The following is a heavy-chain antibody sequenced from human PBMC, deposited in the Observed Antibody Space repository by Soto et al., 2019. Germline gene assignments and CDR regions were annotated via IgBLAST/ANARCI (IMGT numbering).Heavy chain of an antibody. J-gene: IGHJ4*02. V-gene: IGHV3-23*01. Sequence: AGGSLRLSCAAFGFTFSSYAVSWVRQAPGKGLECVSGIGASGAGTYYADSVKCRLTISRDNSKNTLHLQMNSLRAEVTAVYYCALRKTGSYFDYWGQGTLVTVSS. D-gene: IGHD1-26*01. CDR3: ALRKTGSYFDY. CDR2: IGASGAGT. CDR1: GFTFSSYA.